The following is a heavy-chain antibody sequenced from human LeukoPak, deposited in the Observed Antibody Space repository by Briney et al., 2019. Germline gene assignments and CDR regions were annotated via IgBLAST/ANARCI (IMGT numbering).Heavy chain of an antibody. D-gene: IGHD3-10*01. CDR2: MNPNSGNT. J-gene: IGHJ4*02. Sequence: GASVKVSCKASGYTFTSYDINWVRQATGQGLEWMGWMNPNSGNTGYAQKFQGRVTMTRNTSISTAYMELSSLRSEDTAVYYCARVAVTGSGSQGLDYWGRGTLVTVSS. CDR3: ARVAVTGSGSQGLDY. CDR1: GYTFTSYD. V-gene: IGHV1-8*01.